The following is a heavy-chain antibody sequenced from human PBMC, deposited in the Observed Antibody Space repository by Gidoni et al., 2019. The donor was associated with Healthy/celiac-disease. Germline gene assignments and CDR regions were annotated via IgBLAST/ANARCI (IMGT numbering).Heavy chain of an antibody. CDR3: ARDQFRFRGTDAFDI. Sequence: QVQLVESGGGVVQPGRSLRLSCAASGFTFSSYGMHWVRQAPGKGLEWVEVIWYDGSNKYYADSVKGRFTISRDNSKNTLYLQMNSLRAEDTAVYYCARDQFRFRGTDAFDIWGQGTMVTVSS. V-gene: IGHV3-33*01. CDR2: IWYDGSNK. J-gene: IGHJ3*02. D-gene: IGHD2-15*01. CDR1: GFTFSSYG.